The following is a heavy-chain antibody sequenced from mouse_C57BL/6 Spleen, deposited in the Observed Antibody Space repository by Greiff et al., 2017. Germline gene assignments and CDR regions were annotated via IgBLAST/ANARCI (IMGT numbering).Heavy chain of an antibody. CDR1: GFTFSSYA. CDR3: ARDYGNYLYYFDY. J-gene: IGHJ2*01. CDR2: ISDGGSYT. V-gene: IGHV5-4*01. D-gene: IGHD2-1*01. Sequence: EVQVVESGGGLVKPGGSLKLSCAASGFTFSSYAMSWVRQTPEKRLEWVATISDGGSYTYYPDNVKGRFTISRDNAKNNLYLQMSHLKSEDPAMYYCARDYGNYLYYFDYWGQGTTGT.